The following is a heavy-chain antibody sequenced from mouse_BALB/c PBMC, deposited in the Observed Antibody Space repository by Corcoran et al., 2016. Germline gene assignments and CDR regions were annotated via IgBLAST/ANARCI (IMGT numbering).Heavy chain of an antibody. Sequence: QVQLQQSGAELMKPGASVKISCKATGYTFSSYWIEWVKQRPGHGLEWIGEILPGSGSTNYNEKFKGKATFTADTSSNTAYMQLHSLTSEDSAVYYCAKSLLNYAMDYWGQGTSVTVSS. CDR3: AKSLLNYAMDY. D-gene: IGHD1-2*01. CDR1: GYTFSSYW. V-gene: IGHV1-9*01. CDR2: ILPGSGST. J-gene: IGHJ4*01.